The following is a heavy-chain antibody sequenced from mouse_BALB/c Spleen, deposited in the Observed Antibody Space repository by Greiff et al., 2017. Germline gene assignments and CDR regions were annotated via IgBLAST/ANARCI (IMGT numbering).Heavy chain of an antibody. V-gene: IGHV5-6-4*01. CDR2: ISSGGSYT. CDR1: GFTFSSYT. CDR3: TRDSGAMDY. D-gene: IGHD3-1*01. Sequence: EVQRVESGGGLVKPGGSLKLSCAASGFTFSSYTMSWVRQTPEKRLEWVATISSGGSYTYYPDSVKGRFTISRDNAKNTLYLQMSSLKSEDTAMYYCTRDSGAMDYWGQGTSVTVSS. J-gene: IGHJ4*01.